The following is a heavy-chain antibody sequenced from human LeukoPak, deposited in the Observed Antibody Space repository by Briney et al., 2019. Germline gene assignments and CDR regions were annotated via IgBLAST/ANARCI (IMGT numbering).Heavy chain of an antibody. CDR3: ARATILTRHDWFDP. D-gene: IGHD4-11*01. V-gene: IGHV4-30-4*07. J-gene: IGHJ5*02. CDR1: GGSISSSDYS. Sequence: SETLSLTCAVSGGSISSSDYSWSWIRQPPGMGLEWIGYIYYSGSTYYNPSLKSRVTISVDTSKNQFSLKLNSVTAADTAVYFCARATILTRHDWFDPWGQGTLVTVSS. CDR2: IYYSGST.